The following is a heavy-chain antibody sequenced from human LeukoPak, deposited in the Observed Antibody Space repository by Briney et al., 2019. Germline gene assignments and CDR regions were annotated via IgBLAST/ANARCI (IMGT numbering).Heavy chain of an antibody. Sequence: ASVKVSCKASGYTFTSYGISWVRQAPGQGLEWMGWISAYNGNTNYAQKLQGRVTMTTDTSTSTAYMELRSLRSDDTAVYYCARGGAPTTYYYGSGSYSMSYGMDVWGQGTTVTVSS. CDR2: ISAYNGNT. CDR1: GYTFTSYG. CDR3: ARGGAPTTYYYGSGSYSMSYGMDV. V-gene: IGHV1-18*01. D-gene: IGHD3-10*01. J-gene: IGHJ6*02.